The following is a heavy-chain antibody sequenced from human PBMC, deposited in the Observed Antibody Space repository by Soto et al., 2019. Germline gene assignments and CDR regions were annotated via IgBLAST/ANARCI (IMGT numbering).Heavy chain of an antibody. CDR1: GGSISSSSYY. Sequence: SETLSLTCTVSGGSISSSSYYWGWIRQPPGKGLEWIGSIYYSGSTYYNPSLKSRVTISVDTSKNQFSLKLSSVTAADTAVYYCARGTETGTDDGFDYWGQGTLVTVSS. V-gene: IGHV4-39*01. CDR3: ARGTETGTDDGFDY. J-gene: IGHJ4*02. D-gene: IGHD1-1*01. CDR2: IYYSGST.